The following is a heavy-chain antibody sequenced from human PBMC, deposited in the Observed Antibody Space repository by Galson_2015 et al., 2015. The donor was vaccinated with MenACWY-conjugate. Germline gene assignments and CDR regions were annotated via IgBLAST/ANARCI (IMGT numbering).Heavy chain of an antibody. Sequence: SLRLSCAVSGFTFSSYAMTWVRQAPGKGLEWVSSISASGGSTYHADSVKGRFTISRDNSKNTLYLRVNSLRAEDTAVYYCARGRGGYSYAYSPDYWGQGTLVTVSS. CDR1: GFTFSSYA. D-gene: IGHD5-18*01. V-gene: IGHV3-23*01. CDR3: ARGRGGYSYAYSPDY. J-gene: IGHJ4*02. CDR2: ISASGGST.